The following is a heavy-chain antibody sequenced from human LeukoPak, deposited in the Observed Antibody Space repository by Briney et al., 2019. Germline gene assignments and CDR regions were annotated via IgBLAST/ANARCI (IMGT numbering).Heavy chain of an antibody. V-gene: IGHV3-74*01. J-gene: IGHJ3*02. CDR1: GFTFSSYW. CDR3: ARYGVGSGSYDGLDI. D-gene: IGHD3-10*01. CDR2: ISSDGGTT. Sequence: GGSLRLSYAASGFTFSSYWMHWVRQAPGKGLVWVSRISSDGGTTSYADFVKGRFTISRDNAKNTLYLQMSSLRAEDTAVYYCARYGVGSGSYDGLDIWGQGTMLTVSS.